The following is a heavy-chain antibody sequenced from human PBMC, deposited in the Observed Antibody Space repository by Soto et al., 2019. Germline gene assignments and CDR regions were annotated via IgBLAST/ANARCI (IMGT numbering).Heavy chain of an antibody. CDR2: ISGRGGST. J-gene: IGHJ4*02. V-gene: IGHV3-23*01. CDR1: GFTFSSYA. Sequence: GGSPRLSCAASGFTFSSYAMSWDRQAPGKGLEWVSAISGRGGSTYYADSVKGRFTISRDNSKISLYLQMISLRAEDTAVYCGAKENAAMGSSFDYWGQGTLVTVSS. D-gene: IGHD5-18*01. CDR3: AKENAAMGSSFDY.